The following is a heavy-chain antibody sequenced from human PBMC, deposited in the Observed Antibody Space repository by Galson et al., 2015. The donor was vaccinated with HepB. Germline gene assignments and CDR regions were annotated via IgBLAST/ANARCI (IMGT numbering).Heavy chain of an antibody. D-gene: IGHD2-21*01. CDR3: VKDLFAGQSDY. J-gene: IGHJ4*02. V-gene: IGHV3-23*01. CDR2: IGSDFNT. CDR1: GFFFSGNA. Sequence: SLRLSCAASGFFFSGNAMSWVRQAPGKGLEWVSAIGSDFNTHFTDSVKGRFTISRDNSRNTLYLHMSGLRAEDTALYYCVKDLFAGQSDYWGQGTLVTVSS.